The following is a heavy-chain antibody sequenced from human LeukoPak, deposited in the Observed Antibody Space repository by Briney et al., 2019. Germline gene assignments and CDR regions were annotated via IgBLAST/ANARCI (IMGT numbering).Heavy chain of an antibody. CDR2: ISAYNGNT. Sequence: ASVKVSCKASGYTFTSYGISWVRQAPGQGLEWMGWISAYNGNTNYAQKLQGRVTMTTDTSTSTAYMELRSLRSDDTAVYYCARADIAAAPTPFDYWGQGTLVTVSS. D-gene: IGHD6-13*01. V-gene: IGHV1-18*01. CDR3: ARADIAAAPTPFDY. J-gene: IGHJ4*02. CDR1: GYTFTSYG.